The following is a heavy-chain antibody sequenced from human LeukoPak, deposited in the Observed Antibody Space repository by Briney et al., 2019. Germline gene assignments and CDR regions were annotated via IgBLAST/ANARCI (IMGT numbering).Heavy chain of an antibody. J-gene: IGHJ6*03. Sequence: GASVKVSCKASGYAFTSYGISWVRQAPGQGLEWMGWISAYNGNTNYAQKLQGRVTMTTDTSTSTAYMELRSLRSDDTAVYYCARTPLPPYYDFWSGYSQGYYMDVWGKGTTVTVSS. D-gene: IGHD3-3*01. CDR3: ARTPLPPYYDFWSGYSQGYYMDV. V-gene: IGHV1-18*01. CDR1: GYAFTSYG. CDR2: ISAYNGNT.